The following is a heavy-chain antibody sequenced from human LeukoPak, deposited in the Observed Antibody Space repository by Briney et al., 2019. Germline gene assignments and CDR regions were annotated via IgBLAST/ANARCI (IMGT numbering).Heavy chain of an antibody. Sequence: ASVKVSCKASGYTFTGYYMHWVRQAPGQGLEWMGWINPNSGGTNYAQKFQGRVTMTRDTSIGTAYMELSRLRSDDTAVYYCAGSFDSSGFYFDYWGQGTLVTVSS. CDR2: INPNSGGT. V-gene: IGHV1-2*02. CDR3: AGSFDSSGFYFDY. J-gene: IGHJ4*02. D-gene: IGHD3-22*01. CDR1: GYTFTGYY.